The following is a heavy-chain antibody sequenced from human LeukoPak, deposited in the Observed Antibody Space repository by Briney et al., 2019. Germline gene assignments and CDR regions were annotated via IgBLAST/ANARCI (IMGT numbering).Heavy chain of an antibody. D-gene: IGHD3-22*01. CDR1: GYTFTSYD. V-gene: IGHV1-8*01. CDR2: MNPNSGNT. CDR3: ARVHYYDSSGYSADAFDI. Sequence: ASVKVSCKASGYTFTSYDINWVRQATGQGLEWMGWMNPNSGNTGYAQKFQGRVTMTRNTSISTAYMELSSLRSEDTAVYYCARVHYYDSSGYSADAFDIWGQGTMVTVSS. J-gene: IGHJ3*02.